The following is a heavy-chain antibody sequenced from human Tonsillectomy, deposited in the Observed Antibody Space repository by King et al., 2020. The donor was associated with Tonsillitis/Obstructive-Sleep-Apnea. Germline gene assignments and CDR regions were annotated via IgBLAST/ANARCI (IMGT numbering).Heavy chain of an antibody. CDR3: AKDLKDIVVVPAAINWFDP. CDR1: GFTFSSYA. D-gene: IGHD2-2*02. Sequence: VQLVESGGGLVQPGGSLRLSCAASGFTFSSYAMSWVRQAPGKGLEWVSAISGSGGSTYYADSVKGRFTISRDNSKNTLYLQMNSLRAEDTAVYYCAKDLKDIVVVPAAINWFDPWGQGTLVTVSS. V-gene: IGHV3-23*04. CDR2: ISGSGGST. J-gene: IGHJ5*02.